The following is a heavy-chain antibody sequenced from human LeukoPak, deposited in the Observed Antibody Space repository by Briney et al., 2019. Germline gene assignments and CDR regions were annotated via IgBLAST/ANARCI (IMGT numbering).Heavy chain of an antibody. J-gene: IGHJ4*02. D-gene: IGHD3-10*01. V-gene: IGHV1-3*01. CDR1: GYTFTNYG. CDR2: INAGNGNT. CDR3: ARERATMVRGVIRPAGY. Sequence: ASVKVSCKASGYTFTNYGIHWVRQAPGQRLEWMGWINAGNGNTKYSQKFQGRVTITRDTSASTAYMELSSPRSEDTAVYYCARERATMVRGVIRPAGYWGQGTLVTVSS.